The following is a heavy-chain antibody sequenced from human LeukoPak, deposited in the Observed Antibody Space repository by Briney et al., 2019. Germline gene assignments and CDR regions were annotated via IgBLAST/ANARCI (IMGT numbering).Heavy chain of an antibody. J-gene: IGHJ4*02. CDR2: ISPSGDRT. CDR3: AIMHGYYDGSGYWVQ. Sequence: GGSLRLSCAASGFTFGSYGMSWVRQAPGKGLEWVSFISPSGDRTSNADSVEGRFTISRDNPRDALYLQMNSLRDEDTAGYYCAIMHGYYDGSGYWVQWGQGTLVTVSS. V-gene: IGHV3-23*01. D-gene: IGHD3-22*01. CDR1: GFTFGSYG.